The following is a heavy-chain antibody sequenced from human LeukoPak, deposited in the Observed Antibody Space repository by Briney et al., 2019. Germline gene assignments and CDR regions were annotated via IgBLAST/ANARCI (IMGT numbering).Heavy chain of an antibody. CDR3: AQSPLGMV. D-gene: IGHD7-27*01. CDR1: GGSISSYY. Sequence: PSETLSLTCTVSGGSISSYYWSWIRQPPGKGLEWIGYIHYTGSTNYNPSLKSRVTISVDTSKNQFSLKPSSVTAADTAVYYCAQSPLGMVWGQGTLVTVSS. J-gene: IGHJ4*02. V-gene: IGHV4-59*01. CDR2: IHYTGST.